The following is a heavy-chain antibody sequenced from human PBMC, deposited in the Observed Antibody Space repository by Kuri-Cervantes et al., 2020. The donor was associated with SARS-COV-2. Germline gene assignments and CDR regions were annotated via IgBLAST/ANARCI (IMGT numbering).Heavy chain of an antibody. V-gene: IGHV3-21*01. J-gene: IGHJ6*03. D-gene: IGHD6-13*01. CDR1: GFTFSSFG. Sequence: GESLKISCAASGFTFSSFGMSWVRQAPGKGLEWVSAISDSGGSTFYADSVKGRFTISRDNAKNSLYLQMNSLRAEDTAVYYCARDCSSPYKYYYYYYMDVWGKGTTVTGSS. CDR3: ARDCSSPYKYYYYYYMDV. CDR2: ISDSGGST.